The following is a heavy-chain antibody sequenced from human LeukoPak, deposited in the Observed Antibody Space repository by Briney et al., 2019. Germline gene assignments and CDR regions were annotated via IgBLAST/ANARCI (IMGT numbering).Heavy chain of an antibody. V-gene: IGHV3-48*01. J-gene: IGHJ4*02. CDR1: GFTFTDAW. CDR3: ARDLSGYSYGYDY. Sequence: PGGSLRLSCAASGFTFTDAWMSWVRQAPGKGLEWVSYISSSSSTIYYADSVKGRFTISRDNAKNSLYLQMNSLRAEDTAVYYCARDLSGYSYGYDYWGQGTLVTVSS. D-gene: IGHD5-18*01. CDR2: ISSSSSTI.